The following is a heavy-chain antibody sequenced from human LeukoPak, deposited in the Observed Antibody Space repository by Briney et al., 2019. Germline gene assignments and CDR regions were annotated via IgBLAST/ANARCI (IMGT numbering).Heavy chain of an antibody. J-gene: IGHJ3*02. CDR3: ARVRENDYSNPDAFDI. CDR2: IYSGGST. V-gene: IGHV3-53*01. CDR1: GVTLSSYA. Sequence: GGSLRLSCAASGVTLSSYAMSWVRQAPGKGLEWVSVIYSGGSTYYADSVKGRFTISRDNSKNTLYLQMNSLRAEDTAVYYCARVRENDYSNPDAFDIWGQGTMVTVSS. D-gene: IGHD4-11*01.